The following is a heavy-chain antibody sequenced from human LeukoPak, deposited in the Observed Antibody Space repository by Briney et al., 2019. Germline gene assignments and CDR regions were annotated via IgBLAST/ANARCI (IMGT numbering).Heavy chain of an antibody. CDR2: IISRSSYI. V-gene: IGHV3-21*01. CDR1: GFTFRSYE. CDR3: ARDALGYMDV. Sequence: PGGSLTLSCGASGFTFRSYEMNWVRQAPGEGLEGGSSIISRSSYIYYADSVKGRYTISRDNAKNSLYLQMNSLRAEETPVYYCARDALGYMDVWEKGPTVTLPS. D-gene: IGHD3-10*01. J-gene: IGHJ6*03.